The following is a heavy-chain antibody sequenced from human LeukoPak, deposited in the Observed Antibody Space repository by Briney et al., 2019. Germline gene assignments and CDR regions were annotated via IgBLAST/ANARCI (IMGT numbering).Heavy chain of an antibody. J-gene: IGHJ4*02. D-gene: IGHD2-2*01. CDR3: AREDIVVVPAAVLGY. V-gene: IGHV1-8*01. CDR1: GYTFTSYD. CDR2: MNPNSGNT. Sequence: ASVKVSCKASGYTFTSYDINWVRQATGQGLEWMGWMNPNSGNTGYAQKFQGRVTMTRNISISTAYMELSSLRSEDTAVYYCAREDIVVVPAAVLGYWGQGTLVTVSS.